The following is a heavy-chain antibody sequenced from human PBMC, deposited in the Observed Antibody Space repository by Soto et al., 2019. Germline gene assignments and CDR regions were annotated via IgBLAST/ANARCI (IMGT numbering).Heavy chain of an antibody. J-gene: IGHJ6*02. Sequence: GXSGRVCWKASRYTFTPFYIHLRRQAPGQGLEWMGIINPSGGSTTYPQKFQGRVTMTRDTSTSTVHMELITLRSEDTAVYYCARSQVGRPLDVWGPGTKVTVYS. V-gene: IGHV1-46*01. D-gene: IGHD1-26*01. CDR2: INPSGGST. CDR1: RYTFTPFY. CDR3: ARSQVGRPLDV.